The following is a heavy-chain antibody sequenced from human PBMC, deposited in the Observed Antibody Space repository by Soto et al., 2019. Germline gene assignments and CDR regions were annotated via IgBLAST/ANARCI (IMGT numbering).Heavy chain of an antibody. CDR1: GYTFTSYG. Sequence: QVQLVQSGAEVKKPGASVKVSCKASGYTFTSYGISWVRQAPGQGLEWMGWISAYNGNTNYAQKLQGRVTMTTDTSTNTAYMELRSLRSDDTAVYYCARLHYYGSGSYGGYYYGMDVWGQGTTVTVSS. V-gene: IGHV1-18*01. J-gene: IGHJ6*02. CDR3: ARLHYYGSGSYGGYYYGMDV. D-gene: IGHD3-10*01. CDR2: ISAYNGNT.